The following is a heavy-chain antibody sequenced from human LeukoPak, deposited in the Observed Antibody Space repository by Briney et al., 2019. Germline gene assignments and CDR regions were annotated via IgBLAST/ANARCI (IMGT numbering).Heavy chain of an antibody. CDR3: AKHSYGYWLGSAFDY. V-gene: IGHV4-39*01. CDR1: GGSISSRSYY. J-gene: IGHJ4*02. CDR2: IYYSGTT. D-gene: IGHD5-18*01. Sequence: PSETLSLTCTVSGGSISSRSYYWGWIRQSPGKGLEWIGTIYYSGTTYYNPSLKSRVTISVDTSKNHFSLKLSSVTAADTAVYYCAKHSYGYWLGSAFDYWGQGTLVTVSS.